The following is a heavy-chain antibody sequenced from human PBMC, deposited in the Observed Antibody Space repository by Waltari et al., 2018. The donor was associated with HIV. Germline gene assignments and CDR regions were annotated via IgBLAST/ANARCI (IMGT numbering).Heavy chain of an antibody. D-gene: IGHD6-19*01. Sequence: EVQLVESGGGLVQPGGSLRLSCAASGFTFSSYWMHWVRQAPGKGLVWVSRINSDGSSTSYADSVKGRFTISRDNAKNTLYLQMNSLRAEDTAVYYCARVGRGWYWFDPWGQGTLVTVSS. J-gene: IGHJ5*02. CDR3: ARVGRGWYWFDP. V-gene: IGHV3-74*01. CDR2: INSDGSST. CDR1: GFTFSSYW.